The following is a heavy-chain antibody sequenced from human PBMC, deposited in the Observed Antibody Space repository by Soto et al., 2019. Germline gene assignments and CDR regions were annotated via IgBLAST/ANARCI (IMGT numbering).Heavy chain of an antibody. CDR3: ARARGGDSGDYASLFDR. V-gene: IGHV4-30-4*01. D-gene: IGHD4-17*01. J-gene: IGHJ5*02. Sequence: VQLQESGPGLVTPSQTLSLTCTVFGGSVSIGDYLWSWIRQRPGKALEWIGYIHDSGNTDYNPSLKSRVTISLDTSKNQFSLKVTSMTAADTAVYFCARARGGDSGDYASLFDRWGQGNLVTVSS. CDR1: GGSVSIGDYL. CDR2: IHDSGNT.